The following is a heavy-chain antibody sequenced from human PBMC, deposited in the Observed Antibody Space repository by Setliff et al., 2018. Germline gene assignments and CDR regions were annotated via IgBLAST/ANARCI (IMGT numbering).Heavy chain of an antibody. D-gene: IGHD3-10*01. Sequence: SETLSLTCAVYDGSFSDYYWSWIRQSPERGLEWIGEINHSGSTNYSPSLKSRVTISIDTSKNQFSLRLRSLTAADTAVYYCARVLVLGYNWFDPWGQGALVTV. CDR2: INHSGST. CDR1: DGSFSDYY. V-gene: IGHV4-34*01. J-gene: IGHJ5*02. CDR3: ARVLVLGYNWFDP.